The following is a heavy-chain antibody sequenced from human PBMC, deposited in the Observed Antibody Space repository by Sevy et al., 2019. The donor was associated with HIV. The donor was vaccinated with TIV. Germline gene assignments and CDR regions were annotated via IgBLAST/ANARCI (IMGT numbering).Heavy chain of an antibody. CDR1: GFTFSKYS. Sequence: GALRLSCAASGFTFSKYSMSWVRQPPGKGLEWVSTLSFGCGEINYADSVKGRFTISRDNSKSSVYLQMNNLRPEDTAVYYCAREGCTKPHDYWGQGTLVIVSS. D-gene: IGHD2-8*01. J-gene: IGHJ4*02. CDR3: AREGCTKPHDY. CDR2: LSFGCGEI. V-gene: IGHV3-23*01.